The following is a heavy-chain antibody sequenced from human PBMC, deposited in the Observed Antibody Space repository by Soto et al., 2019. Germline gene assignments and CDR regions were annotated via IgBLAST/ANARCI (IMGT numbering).Heavy chain of an antibody. V-gene: IGHV3-74*01. CDR2: ISQDGAIA. D-gene: IGHD1-1*01. J-gene: IGHJ4*02. CDR1: GFAFGRYW. Sequence: VQLVESGGGLVQPGGSLRLSCAASGFAFGRYWLHWVRQARGKGLVWVARISQDGAIATQADSVKGRFTISRDNAKNTLFLQMNSLRADDKAVYYCLRDQRHWNEFADQWGQGTLVTVSS. CDR3: LRDQRHWNEFADQ.